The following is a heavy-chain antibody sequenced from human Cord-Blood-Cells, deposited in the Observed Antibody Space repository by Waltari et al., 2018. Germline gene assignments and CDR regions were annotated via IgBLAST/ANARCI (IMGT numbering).Heavy chain of an antibody. CDR3: AKDLDYGGNFDY. CDR2: IRYDGSNK. D-gene: IGHD4-17*01. CDR1: GFTFSSYG. Sequence: QVQLVESGGGVVQPGGSLRLSCAASGFTFSSYGMHWVRQAPGKGLELVAFIRYDGSNKYYADSVKGRFTISRDNSKNTLYLQMNSLRAEDTAVYYCAKDLDYGGNFDYWGQGTLVTVSS. V-gene: IGHV3-30*02. J-gene: IGHJ4*02.